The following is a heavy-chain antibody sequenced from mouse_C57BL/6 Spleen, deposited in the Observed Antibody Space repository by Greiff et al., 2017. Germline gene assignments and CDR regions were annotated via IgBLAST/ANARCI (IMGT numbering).Heavy chain of an antibody. CDR3: ARNGVGGAWFAY. V-gene: IGHV1-80*01. CDR1: GYAFSSYW. J-gene: IGHJ3*01. CDR2: IYPGDGDT. D-gene: IGHD1-1*01. Sequence: VQLQQSGAELVKPGASVKISCKASGYAFSSYWMNWVKQRPGKGLEWIGQIYPGDGDTNYNGKFKGKATLTADKSSSTAYMQLSSLTSEDSAVYFCARNGVGGAWFAYWGQGTLVTVSA.